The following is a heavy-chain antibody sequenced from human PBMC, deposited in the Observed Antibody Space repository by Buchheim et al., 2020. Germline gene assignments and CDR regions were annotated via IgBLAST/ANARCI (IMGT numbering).Heavy chain of an antibody. CDR2: IYHSGST. CDR3: ASSGVVDFWSGYSNEGFDY. D-gene: IGHD3-3*01. CDR1: GGSISSSNW. V-gene: IGHV4-4*02. J-gene: IGHJ4*02. Sequence: QVQLQESGPGLVKPSGTLSLTCAVSGGSISSSNWWSWVRQPPGKGLEWIGEIYHSGSTNYNPSLKSRVTISVDKSQNQFSLKLSSVTAADTAVYYCASSGVVDFWSGYSNEGFDYWGQGTL.